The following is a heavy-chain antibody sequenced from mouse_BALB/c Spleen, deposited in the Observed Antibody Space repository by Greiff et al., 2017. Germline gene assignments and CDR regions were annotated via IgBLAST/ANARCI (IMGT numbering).Heavy chain of an antibody. CDR1: GYAFSSYW. V-gene: IGHV1-80*01. J-gene: IGHJ2*01. D-gene: IGHD2-10*02. CDR3: VQYGNFDY. Sequence: VQLQESGAELVRPGSSVKISCKASGYAFSSYWMNWVKQRPGQGLEWIGQIYPGDGDTNYNGKFKGKATLTADKSSSTAYMQLSSLTSEDSAVYYCVQYGNFDYWGQGTTLTVSS. CDR2: IYPGDGDT.